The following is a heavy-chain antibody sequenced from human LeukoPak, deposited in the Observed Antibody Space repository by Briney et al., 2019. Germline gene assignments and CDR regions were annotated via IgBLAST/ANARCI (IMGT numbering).Heavy chain of an antibody. Sequence: GGSLRLSCAASGFTFSSYEMNWVRQAPGKGLEGVSYISSTGSTIHYADSVKGRFTISRDNAKKSLYLQMNSLRAEDTAVYYCARVYYGSGINWFDPWGQGTLVTVSS. CDR3: ARVYYGSGINWFDP. CDR2: ISSTGSTI. J-gene: IGHJ5*02. CDR1: GFTFSSYE. D-gene: IGHD3-10*01. V-gene: IGHV3-48*03.